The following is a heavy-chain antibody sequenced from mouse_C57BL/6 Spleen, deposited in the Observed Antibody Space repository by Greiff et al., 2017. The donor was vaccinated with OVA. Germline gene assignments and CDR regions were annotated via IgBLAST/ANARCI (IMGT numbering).Heavy chain of an antibody. CDR3: VRQNTTAWYFDV. CDR2: IRSKSNNYAT. J-gene: IGHJ1*03. V-gene: IGHV10-1*01. CDR1: GFSFNTYA. D-gene: IGHD1-2*01. Sequence: EVHLVESGGGLVQPKGSLKLSCAASGFSFNTYAMNWVRQAPGKGLEWVARIRSKSNNYATYYADSVKDRFTISRDDSESMLYLQMNNLKTEDTAMYYCVRQNTTAWYFDVWGTGTTVTVSS.